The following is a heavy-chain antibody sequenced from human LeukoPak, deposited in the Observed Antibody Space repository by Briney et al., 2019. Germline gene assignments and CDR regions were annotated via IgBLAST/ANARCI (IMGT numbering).Heavy chain of an antibody. J-gene: IGHJ6*03. CDR1: GFTLSDYS. Sequence: EGSLRLSCAASGFTLSDYSMYWVRQAPGKGLEWVSYISSSSSTIYYADSVKGRFTISRDNAKNSLYLQMNSLRAQDTAVYYCARGAYYYYMDVWGKGTTVTVSS. CDR2: ISSSSSTI. V-gene: IGHV3-48*04. CDR3: ARGAYYYYMDV.